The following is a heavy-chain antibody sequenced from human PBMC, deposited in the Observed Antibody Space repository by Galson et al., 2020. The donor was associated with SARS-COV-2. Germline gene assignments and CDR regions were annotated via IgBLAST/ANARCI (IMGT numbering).Heavy chain of an antibody. CDR2: ISWNSGSI. CDR3: AKDIWGSSSYLDY. CDR1: GFTFDDYA. D-gene: IGHD3-16*01. J-gene: IGHJ4*02. V-gene: IGHV3-9*01. Sequence: GGSLRLSCAASGFTFDDYAMHWVRQAPGKGLEWVSGISWNSGSIGYADSVKGRFTISRDNAKNSLYLQMNSLRAEDTALYYCAKDIWGSSSYLDYWGQGTLVTVSS.